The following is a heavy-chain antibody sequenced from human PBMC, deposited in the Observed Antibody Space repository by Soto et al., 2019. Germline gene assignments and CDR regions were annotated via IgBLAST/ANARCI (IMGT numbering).Heavy chain of an antibody. CDR2: ISYSGATI. Sequence: QVQLVESGGGLVKPGGSLRLSCAASGFTFSDYYMTWIRQAPGKGLECISHISYSGATIYYADSVKGRFTISRDNAKNSLYLQMNSLRAEDTAVYYCARGRGGTYVYFDYWGQGALVTVSS. D-gene: IGHD1-26*01. CDR1: GFTFSDYY. J-gene: IGHJ4*02. CDR3: ARGRGGTYVYFDY. V-gene: IGHV3-11*01.